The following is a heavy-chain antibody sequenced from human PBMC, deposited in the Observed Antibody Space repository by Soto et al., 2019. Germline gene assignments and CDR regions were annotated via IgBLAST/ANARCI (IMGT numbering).Heavy chain of an antibody. CDR1: GFTFSTYG. J-gene: IGHJ4*02. V-gene: IGHV3-30*18. Sequence: VGSLRLSCAASGFTFSTYGMHWVRQPPGKGLEWVAVISSDGKSEHYADPVKGRFSISRDNSKNTLSLQMNSLRVEDTAVYYCAKTITTYSGDSRGRGALVDYWGQGTLVTVSS. CDR3: AKTITTYSGDSRGRGALVDY. CDR2: ISSDGKSE. D-gene: IGHD3-22*01.